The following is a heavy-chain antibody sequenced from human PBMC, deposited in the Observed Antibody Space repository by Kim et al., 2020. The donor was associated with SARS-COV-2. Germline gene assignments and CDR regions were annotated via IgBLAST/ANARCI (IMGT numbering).Heavy chain of an antibody. CDR3: GRQEGGYYFDY. Sequence: SETLSLTCTVSGDSIRSRSYYWGWIRQPPGKGLEWIGSIYYSGSTNYNPSLKSRVTISVETSKKQFSLKLSSVTAADTAVYYCGRQEGGYYFDYWGQGILVTVSS. V-gene: IGHV4-39*01. J-gene: IGHJ4*02. CDR1: GDSIRSRSYY. CDR2: IYYSGST.